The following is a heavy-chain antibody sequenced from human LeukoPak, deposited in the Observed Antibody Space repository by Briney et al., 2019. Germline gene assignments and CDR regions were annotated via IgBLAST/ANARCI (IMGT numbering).Heavy chain of an antibody. D-gene: IGHD6-13*01. CDR2: INPNSGGT. Sequence: ASVKVSCKASGYTFTGYYMHWVRQAPGQGLEWMGWINPNSGGTNYAQKFQGRVTMTRDTSISTAYMELSRLRSDDTAVYYCARLPSGIAAAMSGWGQGTLVTVSS. V-gene: IGHV1-2*02. CDR3: ARLPSGIAAAMSG. J-gene: IGHJ4*02. CDR1: GYTFTGYY.